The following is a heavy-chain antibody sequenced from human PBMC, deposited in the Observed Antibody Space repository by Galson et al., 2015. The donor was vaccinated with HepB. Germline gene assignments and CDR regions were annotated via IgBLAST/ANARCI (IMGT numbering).Heavy chain of an antibody. CDR3: ATANAKRGYGDLVGGRFDP. J-gene: IGHJ5*02. CDR1: GYTLTELS. Sequence: SVKVSCKVSGYTLTELSMHWVRQAPGKGLEWMGGFDPEDGETIYAQKFQGRVTMTEDTSTDTAYMELSSLRSEDTAVYYCATANAKRGYGDLVGGRFDPWGQGTLVTVSS. D-gene: IGHD4-17*01. V-gene: IGHV1-24*01. CDR2: FDPEDGET.